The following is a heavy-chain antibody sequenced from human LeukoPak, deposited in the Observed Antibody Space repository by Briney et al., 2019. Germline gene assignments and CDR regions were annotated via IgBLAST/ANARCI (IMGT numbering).Heavy chain of an antibody. CDR2: ISSSSSTI. CDR1: GFTFSSYS. J-gene: IGHJ4*02. Sequence: GGSLRLSCAASGFTFSSYSMNWVRQAPGKGLEWVSYISSSSSTIYYADSVKGRFTISRDNSKNTLYLQMNSLRAEDTAVYYCALGATTEFVDYWGQGTLVTVSS. CDR3: ALGATTEFVDY. V-gene: IGHV3-48*01. D-gene: IGHD1-26*01.